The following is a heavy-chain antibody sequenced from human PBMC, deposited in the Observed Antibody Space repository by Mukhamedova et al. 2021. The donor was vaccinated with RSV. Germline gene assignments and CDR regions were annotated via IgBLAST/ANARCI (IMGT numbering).Heavy chain of an antibody. J-gene: IGHJ4*02. CDR2: SGST. Sequence: SGSTYYNPSLKSRVTISVDTSKNQFSLKLSSVTAADTAVYYCARVIGGAPDYWGQGTPVTVSS. V-gene: IGHV4-31*02. D-gene: IGHD2-21*01. CDR3: ARVIGGAPDY.